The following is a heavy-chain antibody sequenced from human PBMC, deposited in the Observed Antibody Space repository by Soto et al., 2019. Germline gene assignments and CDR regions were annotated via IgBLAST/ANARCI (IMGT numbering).Heavy chain of an antibody. J-gene: IGHJ6*02. CDR1: GGSISSYY. CDR3: ARGEWFGELTSHGMDV. V-gene: IGHV4-59*01. D-gene: IGHD3-10*01. Sequence: SETLSLTCTVSGGSISSYYWSWIRQPPGKGLEWIGYIYYSGSTSYNPSLKSRVTISVDTSKNQFSLKLSSVTAADTAVYYCARGEWFGELTSHGMDVWGQGTTVPVSS. CDR2: IYYSGST.